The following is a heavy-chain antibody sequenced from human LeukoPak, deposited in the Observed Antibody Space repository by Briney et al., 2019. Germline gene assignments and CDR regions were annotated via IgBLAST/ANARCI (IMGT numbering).Heavy chain of an antibody. CDR3: ARDKKDYYDSSGYYYFAFDI. CDR1: GGSIRSYY. Sequence: PSETLSLTCTVSGGSIRSYYWSWIRQPPGKGLEWIGYIYYSGSTNYNPSLKSRVTISVDTSKNQFSLKLSSGTAADTAVYYCARDKKDYYDSSGYYYFAFDIWGQGTMVNVSS. V-gene: IGHV4-59*01. J-gene: IGHJ3*02. CDR2: IYYSGST. D-gene: IGHD3-22*01.